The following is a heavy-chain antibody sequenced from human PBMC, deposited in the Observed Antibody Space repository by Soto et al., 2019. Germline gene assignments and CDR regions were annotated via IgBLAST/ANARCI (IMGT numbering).Heavy chain of an antibody. CDR3: ASMIGDPVLSFDS. V-gene: IGHV4-59*01. CDR1: GGSISSYY. D-gene: IGHD3-10*02. Sequence: QVQLQESGPGLVKPSETLSLTCTVSGGSISSYYWSWIRQPPGKGLEWIGFIFYSGSTSYNPSLSRRFXISIDTSEYQFSLKLNSVTAADTAVYYCASMIGDPVLSFDSWGQGTLVAVSS. CDR2: IFYSGST. J-gene: IGHJ5*01.